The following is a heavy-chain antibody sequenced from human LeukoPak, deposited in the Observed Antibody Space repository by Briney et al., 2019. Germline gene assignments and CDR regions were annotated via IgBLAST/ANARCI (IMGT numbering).Heavy chain of an antibody. J-gene: IGHJ5*02. Sequence: GGSLRLSCAASGFTFSSYGMHWVRQAPGDGLEWVAYIGYDGTNNYYADSVKGRFTISRDNSKNTVHLQMNSLRAADTALYYCARDLELVNSFDPWGQGTLVTVSS. CDR2: IGYDGTNN. V-gene: IGHV3-30*02. CDR1: GFTFSSYG. D-gene: IGHD6-13*01. CDR3: ARDLELVNSFDP.